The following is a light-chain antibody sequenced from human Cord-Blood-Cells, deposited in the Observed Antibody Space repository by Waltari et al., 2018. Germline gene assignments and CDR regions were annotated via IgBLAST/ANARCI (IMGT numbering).Light chain of an antibody. CDR1: SSDVGGYNY. Sequence: QSALTQPASVSGSPGQSITISCTGTSSDVGGYNYVSCYQQHPGKAPKLMIYDVSKRPSGVSNRFSGSKSGNTASLTISGLQAEDEADYYCSSYTSSSTLTVFGGGTKLTVL. V-gene: IGLV2-14*01. CDR3: SSYTSSSTLTV. CDR2: DVS. J-gene: IGLJ3*02.